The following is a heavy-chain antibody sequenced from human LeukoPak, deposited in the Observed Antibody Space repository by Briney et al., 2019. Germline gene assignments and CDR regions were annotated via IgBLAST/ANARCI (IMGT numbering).Heavy chain of an antibody. Sequence: GESLKISCKGSGYSFTSYWIGWVRQMPGKGLEWMGIIYPGDSDTRYSPSFQGQVTISADKSINTAYLQWSSLKASDTAMYYCARLDNTEKSLTLYWYYYGMDVWGQGTTVTVSS. CDR2: IYPGDSDT. CDR3: ARLDNTEKSLTLYWYYYGMDV. D-gene: IGHD2-2*03. CDR1: GYSFTSYW. J-gene: IGHJ6*02. V-gene: IGHV5-51*01.